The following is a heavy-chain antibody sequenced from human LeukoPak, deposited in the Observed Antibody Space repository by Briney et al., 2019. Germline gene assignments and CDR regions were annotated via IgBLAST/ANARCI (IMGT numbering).Heavy chain of an antibody. CDR1: GGTFSSYA. CDR3: ARGGAVAGTDLYFDY. D-gene: IGHD6-19*01. V-gene: IGHV1-69*05. CDR2: IIPIFGTA. J-gene: IGHJ4*02. Sequence: AASVKVSCKASGGTFSSYAISWVRQAPGQGLDWMGRIIPIFGTANYAQKFQGRVTITTDESTSTAYMELSSLRSEDTAVYYCARGGAVAGTDLYFDYWGQGTLVTVSS.